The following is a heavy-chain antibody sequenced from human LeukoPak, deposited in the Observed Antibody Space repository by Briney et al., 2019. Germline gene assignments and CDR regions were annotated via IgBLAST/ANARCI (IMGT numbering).Heavy chain of an antibody. CDR1: GGSFSGYY. D-gene: IGHD6-13*01. CDR3: ARTRPHRQYSSSRLPFDY. J-gene: IGHJ4*02. Sequence: SETLSLTCAVYGGSFSGYYWSWIRQPPGKGLGWIGEINHSGSTNYNPSLKSRVTISVDTSKNQFSLKLSSVTAADTAVYYCARTRPHRQYSSSRLPFDYWGQGTLVTVSS. V-gene: IGHV4-34*01. CDR2: INHSGST.